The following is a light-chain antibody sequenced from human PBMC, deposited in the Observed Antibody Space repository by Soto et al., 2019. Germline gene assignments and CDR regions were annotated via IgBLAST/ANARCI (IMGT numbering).Light chain of an antibody. Sequence: EIVLTQSPGTLSLSPGERATLSCRADQTITSRYLAWYQQKPGQAPRLLIYGASTRATGIPDRFSGSGSGTDFTLTISRLEPEDSAVYYCQQYGSSPTWTFGQGTKVDIK. CDR1: QTITSRY. V-gene: IGKV3-20*01. CDR2: GAS. CDR3: QQYGSSPTWT. J-gene: IGKJ1*01.